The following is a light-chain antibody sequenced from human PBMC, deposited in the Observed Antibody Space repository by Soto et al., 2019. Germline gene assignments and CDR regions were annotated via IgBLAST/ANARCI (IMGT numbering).Light chain of an antibody. CDR1: QSVRSN. V-gene: IGKV3-15*01. J-gene: IGKJ1*01. CDR3: QQYNNWTPT. Sequence: EIVMTQSPATLCASPGERATLSCRASQSVRSNLAWYQPTPGQAPRXLIYVASTRETGIPARCLCSGAGPVFTRSIGSLQSEDFAVYACQQYNNWTPTFGPGTKVDI. CDR2: VAS.